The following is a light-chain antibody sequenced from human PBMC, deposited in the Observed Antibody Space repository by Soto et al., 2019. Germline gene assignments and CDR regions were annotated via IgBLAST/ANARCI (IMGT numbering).Light chain of an antibody. CDR1: QSVRNW. J-gene: IGKJ1*01. CDR3: QQYYSTPT. V-gene: IGKV1-5*01. Sequence: DIQMTQSPSTLFASVGDRFTITCRASQSVRNWLAWYQQKPGRAPQLLIYAASTLQSGVPSRFSGSGSGTDFTLTISSLQAEDVAVYYCQQYYSTPTFGQGTKV. CDR2: AAS.